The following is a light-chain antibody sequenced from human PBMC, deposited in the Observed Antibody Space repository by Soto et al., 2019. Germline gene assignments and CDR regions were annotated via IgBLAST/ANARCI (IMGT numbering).Light chain of an antibody. CDR3: QSYDSSLSGSVV. CDR2: GNS. J-gene: IGLJ3*02. CDR1: SSNIGAGYH. V-gene: IGLV1-40*01. Sequence: QSVLTQPPSVSGAPGQRVTISCTGSSSNIGAGYHVHWYQQLPGTAPKHLIYGNSNRPSGVPDRFSGSKSGTSASLAITGLQAEDEADYYCQSYDSSLSGSVVFGGGTKLTVL.